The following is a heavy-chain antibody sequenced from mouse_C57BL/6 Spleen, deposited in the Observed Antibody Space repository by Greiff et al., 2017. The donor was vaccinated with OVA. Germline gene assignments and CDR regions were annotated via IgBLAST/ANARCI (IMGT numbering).Heavy chain of an antibody. J-gene: IGHJ4*01. CDR1: GYAFSSSW. Sequence: VQRVESGPELVKPGASVKISCKASGYAFSSSWMNWVKQRPGKGLEWIGRIYPGDGDTNYNGKFKGKATLTADKSSSTAYMQLSSLTSEDSAVYFCYYAMDYWGQGTSVTVSS. CDR3: YYAMDY. CDR2: IYPGDGDT. V-gene: IGHV1-82*01.